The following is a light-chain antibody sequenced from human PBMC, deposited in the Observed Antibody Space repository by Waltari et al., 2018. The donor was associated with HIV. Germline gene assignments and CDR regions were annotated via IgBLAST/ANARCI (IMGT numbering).Light chain of an antibody. J-gene: IGLJ3*02. Sequence: QSALTQPRSVSGSPGQSVTISCTGTSSDIGDYNYVSWYQQHPGKAPKLMIYDVTKLPSGVPERFSGSKSGNTASLTISGLQAEDEAAYYCCSFAGSYTLVFGGGTKLTVL. CDR2: DVT. CDR1: SSDIGDYNY. V-gene: IGLV2-11*01. CDR3: CSFAGSYTLV.